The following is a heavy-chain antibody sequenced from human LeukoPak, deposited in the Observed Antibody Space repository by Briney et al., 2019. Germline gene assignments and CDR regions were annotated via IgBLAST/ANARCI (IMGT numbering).Heavy chain of an antibody. CDR2: IKEDGSET. D-gene: IGHD6-19*01. V-gene: IGHV3-7*01. Sequence: GGPLTLSCAASRFTLSNYWMSWVRHAPGKGLEWGANIKEDGSETYYVDSVKGRFTIPRDNAKNSLSLQMNSLRAEDTAVYYCARQRGSGCIDYWGQGTLVTVSS. CDR1: RFTLSNYW. CDR3: ARQRGSGCIDY. J-gene: IGHJ4*02.